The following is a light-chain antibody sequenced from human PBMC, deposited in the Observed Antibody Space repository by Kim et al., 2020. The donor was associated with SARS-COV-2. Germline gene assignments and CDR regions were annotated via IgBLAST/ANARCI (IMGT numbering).Light chain of an antibody. Sequence: GQSITIACTGTSGDVDDYNYVSWYQQNPGKAPKLMLYDVNTRPSGVSTRFSGSKSGNTTSLTISGLQAEDEADYYCRSYTSSTTLLFGTGTKVTVL. CDR3: RSYTSSTTLL. CDR1: SGDVDDYNY. J-gene: IGLJ1*01. V-gene: IGLV2-14*03. CDR2: DVN.